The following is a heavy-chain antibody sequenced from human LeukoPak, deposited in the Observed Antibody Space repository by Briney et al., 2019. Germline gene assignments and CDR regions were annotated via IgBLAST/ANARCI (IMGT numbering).Heavy chain of an antibody. J-gene: IGHJ4*02. CDR1: GGSISSDTYY. V-gene: IGHV4-39*07. CDR2: VYYSGNT. Sequence: SETLSLTCTVSGGSISSDTYYWGWIRQPPGKGPEWIGSVYYSGNTYYNPSLKSRVTISVDTSKNQFSLKLSSVTAADTAVYYCARDRGNSSPSVVYYFDYGGQGTLVTVSS. D-gene: IGHD4-23*01. CDR3: ARDRGNSSPSVVYYFDY.